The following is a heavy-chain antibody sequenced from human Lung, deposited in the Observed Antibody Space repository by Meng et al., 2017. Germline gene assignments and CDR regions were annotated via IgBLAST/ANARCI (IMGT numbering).Heavy chain of an antibody. D-gene: IGHD6-19*01. CDR3: VRRTYSSGWYFDY. V-gene: IGHV4-34*12. Sequence: QVQLHPWGAGLLKPSKTLSLTCAVYGGSFSGYYWSWIRQPPGKGLEWIGEIIDSGSTNYNPSLKSRVTISVDTSKNQFSLRVTSVTAADRAVYYCVRRTYSSGWYFDYWGQGTLVTVSS. J-gene: IGHJ4*02. CDR1: GGSFSGYY. CDR2: IIDSGST.